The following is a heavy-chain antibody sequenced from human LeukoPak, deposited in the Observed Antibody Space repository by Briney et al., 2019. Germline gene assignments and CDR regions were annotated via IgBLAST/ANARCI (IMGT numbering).Heavy chain of an antibody. CDR3: TRDPSGPSSPDAFDI. CDR2: IRSKAYGGTT. CDR1: GFTFGDYA. Sequence: LPGGSLRLSCTASGFTFGDYAVSWFRQAPGKGLEWVGFIRSKAYGGTTEYAASVKGRFTISRDDSKSIAYLQMNSLKTEDTAVYYCTRDPSGPSSPDAFDIWGQGTMVTVSS. D-gene: IGHD6-19*01. J-gene: IGHJ3*02. V-gene: IGHV3-49*03.